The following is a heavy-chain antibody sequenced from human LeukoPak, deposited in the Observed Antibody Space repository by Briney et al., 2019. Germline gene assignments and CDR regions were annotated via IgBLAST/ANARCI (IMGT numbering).Heavy chain of an antibody. D-gene: IGHD3-22*01. CDR1: GFTFNNAW. CDR3: TSCYYDSSGYPDAFDI. Sequence: GGSLRLSCAASGFTFNNAWMSWVRQAPGKGLEWVGRIKSKTDGGTTDYAAPVKGRFTISRDDSKNMLYLQTNSLKTEVTAVYYCTSCYYDSSGYPDAFDIWGQGTMVTVSS. J-gene: IGHJ3*02. CDR2: IKSKTDGGTT. V-gene: IGHV3-15*01.